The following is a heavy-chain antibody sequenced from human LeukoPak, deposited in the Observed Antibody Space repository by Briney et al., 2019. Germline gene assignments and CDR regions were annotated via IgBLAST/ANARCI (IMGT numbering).Heavy chain of an antibody. CDR1: GGSFSGYY. J-gene: IGHJ4*02. Sequence: SETLSLTCAVYGGSFSGYYWSWIRQPPGKGLEWIGEINHSGSTNYNPSLKSRVTISVDTSENQFSLKLSSVTAADTAVYYCARDGLYDYVWGSYRPRPGPYFDYWGQGTLVTVSS. D-gene: IGHD3-16*02. V-gene: IGHV4-34*01. CDR3: ARDGLYDYVWGSYRPRPGPYFDY. CDR2: INHSGST.